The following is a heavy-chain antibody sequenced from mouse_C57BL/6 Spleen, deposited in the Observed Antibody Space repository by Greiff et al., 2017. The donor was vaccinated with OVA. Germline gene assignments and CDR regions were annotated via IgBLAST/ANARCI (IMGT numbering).Heavy chain of an antibody. CDR2: IYPGDGDT. Sequence: QVQLQQSGPELVKPGASVKISCKASGYAFSSSWMNWVKQRPGKGLEWIGRIYPGDGDTNYNGKFKGKATLTADKSSSTAYMQLSSLTSEDSAVYFCARSPLYDGYYYYAMDYWGQGTSVTVSS. CDR1: GYAFSSSW. J-gene: IGHJ4*01. V-gene: IGHV1-82*01. D-gene: IGHD2-3*01. CDR3: ARSPLYDGYYYYAMDY.